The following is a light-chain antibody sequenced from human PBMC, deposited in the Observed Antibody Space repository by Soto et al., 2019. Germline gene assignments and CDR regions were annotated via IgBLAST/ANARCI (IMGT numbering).Light chain of an antibody. V-gene: IGLV2-8*01. CDR2: EVT. J-gene: IGLJ1*01. CDR3: SSFVGVNSYV. CDR1: SNNVGSYDY. Sequence: QSALTQRPSASGSPGQSVTISCAGTSNNVGSYDYVSWYRQHPGQAPKLLIYEVTKRPSGVPDRFSGSKSGNTASLTVSGLQAEDEADYYCSSFVGVNSYVFGTGTKVTVL.